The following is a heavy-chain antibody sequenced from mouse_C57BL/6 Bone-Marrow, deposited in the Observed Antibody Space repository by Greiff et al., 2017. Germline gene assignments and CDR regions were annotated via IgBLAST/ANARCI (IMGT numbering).Heavy chain of an antibody. CDR2: IYPRSGNT. CDR3: AREGVWLGWYFDV. J-gene: IGHJ1*03. Sequence: QVQLQQSGAELARPGASVKLSCKASGYTFTSYGISWVKQRTGQGLEWIGEIYPRSGNTYSNEKFKGKATLTADKSSSTAYMELRSLTSEDSAVYFCAREGVWLGWYFDVWGTGTTVTVSS. V-gene: IGHV1-81*01. D-gene: IGHD2-2*01. CDR1: GYTFTSYG.